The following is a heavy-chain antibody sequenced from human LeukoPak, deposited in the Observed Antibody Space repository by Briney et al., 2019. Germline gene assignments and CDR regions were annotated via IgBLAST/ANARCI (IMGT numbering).Heavy chain of an antibody. CDR1: GGSISSYY. D-gene: IGHD2-15*01. CDR3: ARSVEGYCSGGSCYSYYYYMDV. Sequence: SETLCLTCTVSGGSISSYYWSWIRQPPGKGLEWIGYIYYSGSTNYNPSLKSRVTISVDTSKNQFSLKLSSVTAADTAVYYCARSVEGYCSGGSCYSYYYYMDVWGKGTTVTVSS. V-gene: IGHV4-59*01. CDR2: IYYSGST. J-gene: IGHJ6*03.